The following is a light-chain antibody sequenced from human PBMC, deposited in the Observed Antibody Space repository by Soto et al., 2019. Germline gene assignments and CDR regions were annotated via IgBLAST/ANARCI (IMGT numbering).Light chain of an antibody. CDR1: QSVGSN. Sequence: ERVLTQSPATLSVSPGERATLSCRASQSVGSNLAWYQQKPGQVPRLLMYGVSTRATGVPARFSGSGSGPEFTFTISSLQSEDFAVYYCQKYKDWPLTFGGGTKVDIK. CDR2: GVS. CDR3: QKYKDWPLT. J-gene: IGKJ4*01. V-gene: IGKV3-15*01.